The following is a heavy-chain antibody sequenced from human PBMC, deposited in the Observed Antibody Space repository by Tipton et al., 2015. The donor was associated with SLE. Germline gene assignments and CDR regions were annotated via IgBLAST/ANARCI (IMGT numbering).Heavy chain of an antibody. D-gene: IGHD6-19*01. CDR1: GFTFSTYG. Sequence: SLRLSCAASGFTFSTYGMHWVRQAPGKGLEWVTFIRFDGTKKYYADSVKGRFSISRDTSKNTLYLQMHSLKTEDTAVYYCAKGNGWFNFDYWGLGTQVTVSS. V-gene: IGHV3-30*02. CDR3: AKGNGWFNFDY. J-gene: IGHJ4*02. CDR2: IRFDGTKK.